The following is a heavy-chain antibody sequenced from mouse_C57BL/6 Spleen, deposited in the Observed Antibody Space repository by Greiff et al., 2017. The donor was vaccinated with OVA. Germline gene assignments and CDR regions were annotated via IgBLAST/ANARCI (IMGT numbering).Heavy chain of an antibody. CDR1: GYTFTSYW. CDR3: ARWGDSSGYEDY. Sequence: QVQLKQPGAELVKPGASVKMSCKASGYTFTSYWITWVKQRPGQGLEWIGDIYPGSGSTNYNEKFKSKATLTVDTSSSTAYMQLSSLTSEDSAVYYCARWGDSSGYEDYWGQGTTLTVSS. V-gene: IGHV1-55*01. J-gene: IGHJ2*01. CDR2: IYPGSGST. D-gene: IGHD3-2*02.